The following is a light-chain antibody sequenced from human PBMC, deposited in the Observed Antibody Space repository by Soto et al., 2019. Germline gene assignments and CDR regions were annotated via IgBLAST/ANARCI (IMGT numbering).Light chain of an antibody. CDR1: SGSIASNY. Sequence: NFMLTQPHSVSESPGKTVTISCTRSSGSIASNYVQWYQHRPGSAPTTVIYEDNQRPSGVPDRFSGSIDSSSNSASLTISRLKTEDEADYYCQSYETIEHVVFGGGTKVTVL. CDR3: QSYETIEHVV. J-gene: IGLJ2*01. V-gene: IGLV6-57*04. CDR2: EDN.